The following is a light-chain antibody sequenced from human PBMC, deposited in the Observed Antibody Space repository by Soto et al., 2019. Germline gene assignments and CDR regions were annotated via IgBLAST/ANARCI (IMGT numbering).Light chain of an antibody. CDR2: EVS. Sequence: QSVLPQPASVSGSPGQAITISCTGTSSDVGGYNYVSWYQQHPGKAPKLMIYEVSNRPSGVSNRFSGSKSGNTASLTISGLQAEDEADYYCSSYTSSSPYVFGTGTKLTVL. CDR3: SSYTSSSPYV. CDR1: SSDVGGYNY. J-gene: IGLJ1*01. V-gene: IGLV2-14*01.